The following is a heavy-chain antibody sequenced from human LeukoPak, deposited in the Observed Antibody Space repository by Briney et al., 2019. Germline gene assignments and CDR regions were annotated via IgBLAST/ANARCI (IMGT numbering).Heavy chain of an antibody. CDR2: IYYSGST. J-gene: IGHJ3*02. CDR1: GGSISSSSYY. D-gene: IGHD6-13*01. V-gene: IGHV4-39*01. Sequence: PSETLSLTCTVSGGSISSSSYYWGGIRQPPGKGVEWIGSIYYSGSTYYNPSLKSRVTISVDTSKNQFSLKLSSVTAADTAVYYCARRQQLVRDAFDIWGQGTMVTVSS. CDR3: ARRQQLVRDAFDI.